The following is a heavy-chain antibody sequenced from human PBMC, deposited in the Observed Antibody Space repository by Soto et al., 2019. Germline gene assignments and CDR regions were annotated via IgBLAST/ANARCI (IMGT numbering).Heavy chain of an antibody. J-gene: IGHJ4*02. CDR2: LSRSGTT. D-gene: IGHD3-16*01. V-gene: IGHV3-23*01. CDR1: GFTFSTYA. CDR3: TREIWGGPLDY. Sequence: EMHLLESGGGLVQPGGSLRLSCAASGFTFSTYAMSWVRHAPGKGLEWVSTLSRSGTTYYADSVKGRFTISRDNSKNTLYLQMSSLRAEDTAIYYCTREIWGGPLDYWGQGTLVTVSS.